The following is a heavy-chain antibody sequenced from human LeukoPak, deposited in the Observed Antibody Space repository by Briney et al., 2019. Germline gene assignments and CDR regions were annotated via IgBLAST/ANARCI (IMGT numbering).Heavy chain of an antibody. V-gene: IGHV4-59*08. CDR3: ARRNTADASIDF. Sequence: PPETLSLTCTVSGGSIIGHWWSWIRQPPGKGLEWIGDIFYSGGSTNYNPSLKSRLTMSLDTSKNQFSLKLTSVTAADTAMYYCARRNTADASIDFWGQGTLVTASS. D-gene: IGHD2/OR15-2a*01. CDR1: GGSIIGHW. J-gene: IGHJ4*02. CDR2: IFYSGGST.